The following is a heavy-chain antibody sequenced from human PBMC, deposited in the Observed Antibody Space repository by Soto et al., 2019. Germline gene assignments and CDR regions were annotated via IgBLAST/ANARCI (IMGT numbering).Heavy chain of an antibody. CDR2: ISYDGSNK. CDR1: GFTFSSYA. J-gene: IGHJ6*02. CDR3: ARVVAVAGRTYYYYGMDV. Sequence: GGSRTVACAASGFTFSSYAMHWVRQAPGKGLEWVAVISYDGSNKYYADSVKGRFTISRDNSKNALYLQMNSLRAEDTAVYYCARVVAVAGRTYYYYGMDVWGQGTTVTVSS. D-gene: IGHD6-19*01. V-gene: IGHV3-30-3*01.